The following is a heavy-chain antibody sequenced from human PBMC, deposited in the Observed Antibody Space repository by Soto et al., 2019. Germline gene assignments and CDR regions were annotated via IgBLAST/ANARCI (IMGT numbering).Heavy chain of an antibody. Sequence: ASVKVSCKASGYTFTGYYMHWVRQAPGQGLEWMGWINPNSGGTNYAQKFQGWVTMTRDTSISTAYMELSRLRSDDTAVYYCARDVYNGEYYYYGMDVWGQGTTVTVSS. CDR2: INPNSGGT. CDR1: GYTFTGYY. CDR3: ARDVYNGEYYYYGMDV. V-gene: IGHV1-2*04. D-gene: IGHD1-1*01. J-gene: IGHJ6*02.